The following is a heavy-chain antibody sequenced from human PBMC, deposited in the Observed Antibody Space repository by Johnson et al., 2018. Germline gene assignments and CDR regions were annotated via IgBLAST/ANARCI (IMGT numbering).Heavy chain of an antibody. J-gene: IGHJ3*02. CDR1: GYTFTSYD. D-gene: IGHD6-13*01. V-gene: IGHV1-8*01. CDR3: ARRQQLVRSDAFDI. CDR2: MNPNSGNT. Sequence: QVQLVQSGAEVKKPGASVKVSCKASGYTFTSYDINWVRQATGQGLEWMGWMNPNSGNTGYAQKFQGRGTMTRNTSISTAYMELSSLRSEDTAVYYCARRQQLVRSDAFDIWGQGTMVTVSS.